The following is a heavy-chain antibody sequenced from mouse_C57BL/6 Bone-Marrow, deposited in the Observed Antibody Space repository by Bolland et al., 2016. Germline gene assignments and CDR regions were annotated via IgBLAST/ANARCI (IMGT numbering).Heavy chain of an antibody. CDR3: ARHPMVAYAMYY. Sequence: GSTYYPDTVKGRFTISRDNAKNTLYLQMSRLKSEDTAMYSCARHPMVAYAMYYWGQGTLV. D-gene: IGHD2-2*01. V-gene: IGHV5-12*01. J-gene: IGHJ3*01. CDR2: GST.